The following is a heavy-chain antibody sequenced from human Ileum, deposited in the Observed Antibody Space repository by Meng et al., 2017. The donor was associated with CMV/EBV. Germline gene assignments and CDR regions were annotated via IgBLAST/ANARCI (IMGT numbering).Heavy chain of an antibody. CDR2: VHYSGNT. CDR3: ARDGLHCSSTSCSNNWFDP. D-gene: IGHD2-2*01. V-gene: IGHV4-39*07. CDR1: SGTHD. Sequence: SGTHDWGWIRQPPGEGLEWIGSVHYSGNTYFNPSVRSRVTMSVDTSKNQFSLKLNSVTAADTAVYYCARDGLHCSSTSCSNNWFDPWGQGTLVTVSS. J-gene: IGHJ5*02.